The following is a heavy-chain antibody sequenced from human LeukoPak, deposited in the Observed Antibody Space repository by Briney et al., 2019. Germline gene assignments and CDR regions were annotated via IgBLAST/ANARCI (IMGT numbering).Heavy chain of an antibody. CDR3: AREFPVVVTTSCDY. D-gene: IGHD2-21*02. CDR1: GYTFTGYY. J-gene: IGHJ4*02. Sequence: ASVKVSCKASGYTFTGYYMHWVRQAPGQGLEWMGRINPNSGGTNYAQKFQGRVTMTRDTSISTAYMELSRLRSDDTAVYYCAREFPVVVTTSCDYWGQGTLVTVSS. V-gene: IGHV1-2*06. CDR2: INPNSGGT.